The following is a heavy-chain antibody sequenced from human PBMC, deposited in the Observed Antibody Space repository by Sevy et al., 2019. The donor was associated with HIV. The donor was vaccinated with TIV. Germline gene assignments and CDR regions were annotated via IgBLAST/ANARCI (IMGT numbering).Heavy chain of an antibody. CDR1: GYSISSGYY. CDR2: IYHSGST. Sequence: SETLSLTCTVSGYSISSGYYWGWIRQPPGKGLEWIGSIYHSGSTYYSPSLKSRVTISVDTCNNQFSLKLSSVTAADTAVDYCARDRFTSTMRVVGEYAFDIWGQGTMVTVSS. D-gene: IGHD3-22*01. J-gene: IGHJ3*02. CDR3: ARDRFTSTMRVVGEYAFDI. V-gene: IGHV4-38-2*02.